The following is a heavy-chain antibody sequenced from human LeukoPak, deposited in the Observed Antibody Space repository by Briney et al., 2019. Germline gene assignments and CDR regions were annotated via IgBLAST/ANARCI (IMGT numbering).Heavy chain of an antibody. V-gene: IGHV1-69*05. D-gene: IGHD3-10*01. CDR2: IIPIFGTA. J-gene: IGHJ4*02. CDR3: ASYGSGSYFDY. Sequence: ASVKVSCKASGGTFSSYAISWVRQAPGQGLEWMGRIIPIFGTANYAQKFQGRVTITTDESTSTAYMELSSLRSEDTAVYYCASYGSGSYFDYWGQGTLVTVSS. CDR1: GGTFSSYA.